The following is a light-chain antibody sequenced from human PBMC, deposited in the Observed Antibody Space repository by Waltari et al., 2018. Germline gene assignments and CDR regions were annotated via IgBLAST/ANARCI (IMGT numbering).Light chain of an antibody. CDR1: VLAEKY. CDR3: HAAADNDWL. CDR2: KDT. J-gene: IGLJ3*02. V-gene: IGLV3-27*01. Sequence: YDLAQPFSASVSPGQTAPTTCSGDVLAEKYVRWFQQRPGQSPILILHKDTERPSDNPERCSGSSSGSTVTWTSRGARPECEADYQCHAAADNDWLFGGGTKLTVL.